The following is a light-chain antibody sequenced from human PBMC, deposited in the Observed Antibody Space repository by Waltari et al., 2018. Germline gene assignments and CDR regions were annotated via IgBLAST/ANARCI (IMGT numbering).Light chain of an antibody. Sequence: DIQMTQSPSSLSVSVGDRVTITCRAGQSISVYLNWYQQKPGKAPKLLIYAASSLQTGVPSRFSGSGAGTDFTLTSSSLQPEDFATYYCQQTYSTPWTFGQGTKVEIK. CDR3: QQTYSTPWT. V-gene: IGKV1-39*01. CDR1: QSISVY. CDR2: AAS. J-gene: IGKJ1*01.